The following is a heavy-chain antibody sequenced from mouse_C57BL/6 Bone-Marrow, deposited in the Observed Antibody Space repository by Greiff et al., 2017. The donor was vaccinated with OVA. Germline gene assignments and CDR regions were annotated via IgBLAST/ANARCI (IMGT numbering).Heavy chain of an antibody. CDR3: AREVGYSNYGDY. Sequence: QVQLQQPGAELVRPGSSVKLSCKASGYTFTSYWMHWVKQRPIQGLEWIGNIDPYDSETHYNQKFKDKATLTVDKSSSTAYMQLSSLTSEDSAVYYCAREVGYSNYGDYWGQGATLTVSS. V-gene: IGHV1-52*01. D-gene: IGHD2-5*01. J-gene: IGHJ2*01. CDR2: IDPYDSET. CDR1: GYTFTSYW.